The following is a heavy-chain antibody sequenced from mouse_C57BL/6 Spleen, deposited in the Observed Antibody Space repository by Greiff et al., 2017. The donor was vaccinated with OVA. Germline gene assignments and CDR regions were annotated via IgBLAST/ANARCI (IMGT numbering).Heavy chain of an antibody. V-gene: IGHV3-6*01. J-gene: IGHJ2*01. CDR3: ARAGVTLDY. CDR1: GYSITSGYY. D-gene: IGHD2-13*01. CDR2: ISYDGSN. Sequence: ESGPGLVKPSQSLSLTCSVTGYSITSGYYWNWIRQFPGNKLEWMGYISYDGSNNYNPALKNRISITRDTSKNQIFLKLNSVTTEDTATYYCARAGVTLDYWGQGTTLTVSS.